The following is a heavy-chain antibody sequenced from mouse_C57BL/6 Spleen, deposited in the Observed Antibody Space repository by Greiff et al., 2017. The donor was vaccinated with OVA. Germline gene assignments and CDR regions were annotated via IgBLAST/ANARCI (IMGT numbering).Heavy chain of an antibody. J-gene: IGHJ2*01. CDR3: ARSPYYGNYVNY. CDR1: GYTFTSYW. CDR2: IDPSDSYT. D-gene: IGHD2-1*01. Sequence: VQLQQPGAELVMPGASVKLSCKASGYTFTSYWMHWVKQRPGQGLEWIGEIDPSDSYTNYNQKFKGKSTLTVDKSSSTAYMQLSSLTSEDSAVYYCARSPYYGNYVNYWGQGTTLTVSS. V-gene: IGHV1-69*01.